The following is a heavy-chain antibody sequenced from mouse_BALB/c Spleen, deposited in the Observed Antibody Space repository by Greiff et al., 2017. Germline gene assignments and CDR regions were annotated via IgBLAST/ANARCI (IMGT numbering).Heavy chain of an antibody. CDR2: INPSNGRT. CDR3: ASITTVVAD. D-gene: IGHD1-1*01. V-gene: IGHV1S81*02. Sequence: QVQLKQPGAELVKPGASVKLSCKASGYTFTSYWMHWVKQRPGQGLEWIGEINPSNGRTNYNEKFKSKATLTVDKSSSTAYMQLSSLTSEDSAVYYCASITTVVADWGQGTTLTVSS. J-gene: IGHJ2*01. CDR1: GYTFTSYW.